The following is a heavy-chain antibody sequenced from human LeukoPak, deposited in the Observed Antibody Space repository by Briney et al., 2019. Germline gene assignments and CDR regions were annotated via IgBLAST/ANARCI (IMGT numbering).Heavy chain of an antibody. CDR1: GFTFNSYA. V-gene: IGHV3-30*01. D-gene: IGHD2/OR15-2a*01. CDR2: ISYDGSNK. CDR3: ARSEDYFDAFDI. Sequence: PGRSLRLSCAASGFTFNSYAMHWVRQAPGKGLECVAVISYDGSNKYYADPVKGRFTISRDNSKNTLYLQMNSLRAEDTAVYYCARSEDYFDAFDIWGQGTMVTVSS. J-gene: IGHJ3*02.